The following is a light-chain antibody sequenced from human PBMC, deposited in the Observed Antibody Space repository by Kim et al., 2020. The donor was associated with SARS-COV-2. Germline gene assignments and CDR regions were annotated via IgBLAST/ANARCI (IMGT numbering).Light chain of an antibody. CDR3: ATWDDSLDAWV. Sequence: GQRVTISCSGSNSNIAVNAVHWYQQLPGTAPKLLIYRDNQRPSGVPDRFSASKSGTSASLALSGLLPEDEADYYCATWDDSLDAWVFGGGTQLTVL. CDR2: RDN. CDR1: NSNIAVNA. J-gene: IGLJ3*02. V-gene: IGLV1-44*01.